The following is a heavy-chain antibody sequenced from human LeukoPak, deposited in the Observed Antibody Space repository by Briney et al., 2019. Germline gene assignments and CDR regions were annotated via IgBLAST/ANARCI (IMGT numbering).Heavy chain of an antibody. J-gene: IGHJ4*02. Sequence: SETLSLTCAVYGGSFSGYYWSWLRQPPGKGLEWIGEINHSGSTNYNPSLKIGVTISVDPSKNQFSLKLSSVTAADTAVYYCARLTYYDYVWGSYRYYFDYWGQGTLVTVSS. CDR1: GGSFSGYY. CDR3: ARLTYYDYVWGSYRYYFDY. V-gene: IGHV4-34*01. D-gene: IGHD3-16*02. CDR2: INHSGST.